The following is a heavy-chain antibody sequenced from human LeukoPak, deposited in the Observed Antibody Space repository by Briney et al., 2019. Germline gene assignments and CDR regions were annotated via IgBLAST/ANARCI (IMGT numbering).Heavy chain of an antibody. Sequence: PGGSLRLSCAASGLTFSSYWMHWVRHAPGKGLVWVSRINSDGSYTSYADSVKGRFTISRDNAKNTLFLQMNSLRAEDTAVYYCARGSDYYDSSGYYYVDYWGQGTLVTVSS. CDR1: GLTFSSYW. J-gene: IGHJ4*02. CDR2: INSDGSYT. D-gene: IGHD3-22*01. V-gene: IGHV3-74*01. CDR3: ARGSDYYDSSGYYYVDY.